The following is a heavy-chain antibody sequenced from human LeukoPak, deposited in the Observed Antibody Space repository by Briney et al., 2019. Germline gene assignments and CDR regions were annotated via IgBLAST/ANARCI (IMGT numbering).Heavy chain of an antibody. CDR3: ASPRPGSGYYSNPFDY. Sequence: GGSLRLSCAASGFTFSSYAISWVRQAPGQGLEWMGGIIPIFGTANYAQKFQGRVTITADESTSTAYMELSSLRSEDTAVYYCASPRPGSGYYSNPFDYWGQGTLVTVSS. CDR2: IIPIFGTA. V-gene: IGHV1-69*01. D-gene: IGHD3-22*01. J-gene: IGHJ4*02. CDR1: GFTFSSYA.